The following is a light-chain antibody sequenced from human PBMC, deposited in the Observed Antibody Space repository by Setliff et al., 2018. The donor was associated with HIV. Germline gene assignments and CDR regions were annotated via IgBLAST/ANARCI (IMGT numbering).Light chain of an antibody. CDR2: DVT. CDR1: NSDIGGYDY. CDR3: SSYTTTNTGI. V-gene: IGLV2-14*03. Sequence: QSVLTQSASVSGSPGQSITISCTGTNSDIGGYDYVSWYQQHPGKAPKLIIYDVTNRPSGVSSRFSGSKSGNTASLTISGLQAEDEAHYYCSSYTTTNTGIFGGGTQL. J-gene: IGLJ2*01.